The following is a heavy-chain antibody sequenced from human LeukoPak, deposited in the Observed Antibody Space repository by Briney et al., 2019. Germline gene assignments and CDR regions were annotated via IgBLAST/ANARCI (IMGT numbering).Heavy chain of an antibody. D-gene: IGHD3-22*01. V-gene: IGHV4-34*01. CDR2: INHSGST. J-gene: IGHJ4*02. CDR1: GGSFSGYY. Sequence: SETLSLTCAVYGGSFSGYYWSWIRQPPGKGLEWIGEINHSGSTNYNPSLKSRVTISVDTSKNQFSLKLSSVTAADTAVYYCARGYYYDSSGYYQYYFDYWGQGTLVTVSS. CDR3: ARGYYYDSSGYYQYYFDY.